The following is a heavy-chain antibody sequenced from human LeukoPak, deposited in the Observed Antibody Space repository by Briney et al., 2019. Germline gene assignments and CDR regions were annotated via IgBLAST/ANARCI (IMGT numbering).Heavy chain of an antibody. J-gene: IGHJ4*01. D-gene: IGHD3-9*01. CDR1: GFIFSNYA. CDR2: IGGRDGYT. Sequence: GGSLRLSCAASGFIFSNYAMSWVRQAPGKGREWVSAIGGRDGYTYYADSVKGRFTVSRDDPKNTLYLQKNTLRDEDKAVYYCAKWGDYDILTGYYDSDYWGHGTLVTVSS. CDR3: AKWGDYDILTGYYDSDY. V-gene: IGHV3-23*01.